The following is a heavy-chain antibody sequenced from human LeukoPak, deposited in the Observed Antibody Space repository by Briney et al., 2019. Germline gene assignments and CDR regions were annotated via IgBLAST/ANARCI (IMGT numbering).Heavy chain of an antibody. CDR3: ARDRFVRSIGMDV. Sequence: PSETLSLTCAVSGDSISSTNWWSWVRQPPGKGLEWIGEIYHSGSTTYNPSLKSRATISVDKSNNQFSLNLISLTAADTAVYYCARDRFVRSIGMDVWGQGTTVTVSS. CDR1: GDSISSTNW. V-gene: IGHV4-4*02. D-gene: IGHD3-10*01. J-gene: IGHJ6*02. CDR2: IYHSGST.